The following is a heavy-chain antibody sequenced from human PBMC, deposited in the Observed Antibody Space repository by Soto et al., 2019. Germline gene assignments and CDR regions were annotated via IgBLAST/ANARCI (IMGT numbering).Heavy chain of an antibody. CDR3: ARELWSRWYYFDY. Sequence: QVQLVESGGSLVKPGGSLRLSCAASGFTFSDYYMSWIRQAPGKGLEWVSYISSSSSYTNYADSVKGRFTISRDNAKNSLYLQMNSLRAEDTAVYYCARELWSRWYYFDYWGQGTLVTVSS. J-gene: IGHJ4*02. D-gene: IGHD3-3*01. V-gene: IGHV3-11*06. CDR1: GFTFSDYY. CDR2: ISSSSSYT.